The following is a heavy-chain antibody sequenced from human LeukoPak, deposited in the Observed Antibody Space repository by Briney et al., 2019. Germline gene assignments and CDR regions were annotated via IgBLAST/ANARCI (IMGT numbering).Heavy chain of an antibody. V-gene: IGHV1-2*02. CDR3: ARDRVGSGWPRPYYFEV. J-gene: IGHJ4*02. CDR1: VYTLTVYY. D-gene: IGHD6-19*01. Sequence: GASVTVSYKASVYTLTVYYLHWVRQAPGQGLEWMGWINPNTGATHSAQKFQGRITMTRDTSISTAYMDLSRLRSDDTAVYYCARDRVGSGWPRPYYFEVWGQGTLVTVSS. CDR2: INPNTGAT.